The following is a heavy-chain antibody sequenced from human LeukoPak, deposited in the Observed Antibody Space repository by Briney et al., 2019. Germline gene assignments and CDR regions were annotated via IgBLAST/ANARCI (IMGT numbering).Heavy chain of an antibody. V-gene: IGHV3-30*14. CDR1: GFTFSSYA. CDR2: ISYDGSNK. Sequence: GGSLRLSCAASGFTFSSYAMHWVRQAPGKGLEWVAVISYDGSNKYYADSVKGRFTISRDNSKNTLYLQMNSLRAEDTAVYYCARDWQDSYGYVADYWGQGTLVTVSS. CDR3: ARDWQDSYGYVADY. D-gene: IGHD5-18*01. J-gene: IGHJ4*02.